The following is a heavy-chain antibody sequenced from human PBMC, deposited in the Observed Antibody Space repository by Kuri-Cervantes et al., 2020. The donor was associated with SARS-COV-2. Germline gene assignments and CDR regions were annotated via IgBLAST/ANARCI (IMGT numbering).Heavy chain of an antibody. V-gene: IGHV3-15*01. J-gene: IGHJ3*02. CDR3: TSSYYDRAFDI. D-gene: IGHD3-22*01. CDR2: IKSKTDGGTT. Sequence: GGSLTLSCAASGFTFSSYAMRWVRQAPGKGLEWVGRIKSKTDGGTTDYAAPVKGRFTISRDDSKNTLYLQMNSLKTEDTAAYYCTSSYYDRAFDIWGQGTMVTVSS. CDR1: GFTFSSYA.